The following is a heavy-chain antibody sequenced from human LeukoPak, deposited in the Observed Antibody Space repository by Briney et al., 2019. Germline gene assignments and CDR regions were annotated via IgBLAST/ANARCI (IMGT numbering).Heavy chain of an antibody. Sequence: REYLKISCKGSGYSLTSYWIGWVGQMPGKGLEWMGILYPGDSDTRYSPSFQGQVTISADKSLSTAYLQWSSLKASDTAMYYCASLVGATPLPSKWNAFDIWGQGTMVTVSS. CDR2: LYPGDSDT. D-gene: IGHD1-26*01. CDR3: ASLVGATPLPSKWNAFDI. V-gene: IGHV5-51*01. CDR1: GYSLTSYW. J-gene: IGHJ3*02.